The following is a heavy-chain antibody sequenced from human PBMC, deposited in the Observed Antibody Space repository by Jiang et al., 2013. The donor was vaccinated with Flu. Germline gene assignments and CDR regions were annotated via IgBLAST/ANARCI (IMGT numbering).Heavy chain of an antibody. CDR3: AKLRERYYYYYGMDV. Sequence: VQLLESVGGLVQPGGSLRLSCAASGLTFSSYAMSWVRQAPGKGLEWVSAISGSGGSTYYADSVKGRFTISRDNSKNTLYLQMNSLRAEDTAVYYCAKLRERYYYYYGMDVWGQGTTVTVSS. D-gene: IGHD1-26*01. CDR2: ISGSGGST. V-gene: IGHV3-23*01. J-gene: IGHJ6*02. CDR1: GLTFSSYA.